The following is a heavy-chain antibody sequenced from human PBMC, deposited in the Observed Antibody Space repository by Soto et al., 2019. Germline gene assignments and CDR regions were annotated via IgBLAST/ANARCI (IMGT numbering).Heavy chain of an antibody. V-gene: IGHV4-34*01. CDR2: INHSGST. Sequence: SETLSLTCAVYGGSFSGYYWSWIRQPPGKGLEWIGEINHSGSTNYNPSLKSRVTISVDTSKNQFSLKLSSVTAADTAVYYCASRVPIAAAGKAFWGQGTLVTVSS. CDR3: ASRVPIAAAGKAF. CDR1: GGSFSGYY. J-gene: IGHJ4*02. D-gene: IGHD6-13*01.